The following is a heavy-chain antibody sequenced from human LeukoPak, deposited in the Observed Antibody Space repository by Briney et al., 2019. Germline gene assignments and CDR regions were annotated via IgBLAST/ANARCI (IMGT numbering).Heavy chain of an antibody. J-gene: IGHJ4*02. V-gene: IGHV3-11*01. CDR3: ARRRDFIDY. Sequence: GGSLRLSCAASGFTLSDYYMGWIRQAPGKGLEWVSYSSSSGSTIYYADSVKGRFAISRDNAKNSLYLQMNSLTAEDTAVYYCARRRDFIDYWGQGTLVAVSS. CDR2: SSSSGSTI. D-gene: IGHD3/OR15-3a*01. CDR1: GFTLSDYY.